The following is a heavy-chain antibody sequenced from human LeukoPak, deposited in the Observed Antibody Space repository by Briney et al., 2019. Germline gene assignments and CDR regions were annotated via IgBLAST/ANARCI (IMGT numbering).Heavy chain of an antibody. V-gene: IGHV3-23*01. CDR3: ATEPPDDSSGYYYYFDY. Sequence: GGSLRLSCAASGFTFSSYPMSWVRQAPGKGLEWVSGISGSGGSTYYTDSVKGRFTISRDNSKNTLYLQMNSLRAEDTAVYYCATEPPDDSSGYYYYFDYWGQGTLVTVSS. CDR1: GFTFSSYP. D-gene: IGHD3-22*01. J-gene: IGHJ4*02. CDR2: ISGSGGST.